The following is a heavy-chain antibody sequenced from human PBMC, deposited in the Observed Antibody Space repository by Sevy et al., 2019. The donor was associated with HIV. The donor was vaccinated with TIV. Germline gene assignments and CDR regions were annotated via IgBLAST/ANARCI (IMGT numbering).Heavy chain of an antibody. Sequence: GGSLRLSCAASGFTLSSYAMSWVRQAPGKGLEWVSSISISGADKYYADSVKGRFTIPRGTSQNGLYLQMNSLRAEDKALNYSAKALVETEDKNEFDPWGQGTLVTVSS. CDR2: ISISGADK. J-gene: IGHJ5*02. CDR1: GFTLSSYA. D-gene: IGHD2-8*02. CDR3: AKALVETEDKNEFDP. V-gene: IGHV3-23*01.